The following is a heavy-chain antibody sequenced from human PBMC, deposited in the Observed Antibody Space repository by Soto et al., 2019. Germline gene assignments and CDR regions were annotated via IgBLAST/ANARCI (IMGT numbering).Heavy chain of an antibody. D-gene: IGHD6-13*01. CDR2: IYYSGST. V-gene: IGHV4-39*01. J-gene: IGHJ1*01. CDR1: GGSISSSSYY. CDR3: ARRDSSSWFPIAEYFQH. Sequence: QLQLQESGPGLVKPSETLSLTCTVSGGSISSSSYYWGWIRQPPGKGLEWIGSIYYSGSTYYNPSLKSRVTISVDTSKNQFSLKLSSVTAADTAVYYCARRDSSSWFPIAEYFQHWGQGTLVTVSS.